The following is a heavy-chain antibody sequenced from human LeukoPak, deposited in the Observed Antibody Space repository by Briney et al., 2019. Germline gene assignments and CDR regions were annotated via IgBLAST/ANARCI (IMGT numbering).Heavy chain of an antibody. J-gene: IGHJ3*02. CDR2: INPILGIA. V-gene: IGHV1-69*04. D-gene: IGHD1-1*01. CDR1: GGTFSSYA. CDR3: ARVGPYNWNDSGDDAFDI. Sequence: SVKVSCKASGGTFSSYAISWVRQAPGQGLEWMGRINPILGIANYAQKFQGRVTITADKSTSTAYMELSSLRSEDTAVYYCARVGPYNWNDSGDDAFDIWGQGTMVTVSS.